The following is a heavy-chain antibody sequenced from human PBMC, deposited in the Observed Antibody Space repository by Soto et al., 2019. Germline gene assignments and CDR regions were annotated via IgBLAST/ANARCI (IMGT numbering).Heavy chain of an antibody. V-gene: IGHV3-30*18. D-gene: IGHD3-16*01. CDR2: ISYDGRNK. J-gene: IGHJ4*02. CDR3: AKLLSTTGLGAVYY. CDR1: GFTFSTYG. Sequence: QVLLVESGGGVVQPGRSLRLSCAASGFTFSTYGMHWVRQAPGKGLEWVANISYDGRNKFYADSVKGRFTISRDNSKNTLYLEVNSLRAEDTAVYYFAKLLSTTGLGAVYYWGQGTLGSFSS.